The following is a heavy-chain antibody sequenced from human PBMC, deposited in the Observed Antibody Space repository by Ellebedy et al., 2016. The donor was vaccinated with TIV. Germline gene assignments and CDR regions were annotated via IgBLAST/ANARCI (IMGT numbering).Heavy chain of an antibody. V-gene: IGHV3-11*01. CDR3: ARGEYCGSDCYDY. CDR2: ISSSGSNI. Sequence: PGGSLRLSCAASGFTFRDYYMSWIRQAPGKGLEWVSYISSSGSNIYYADSVKGRFTISRDNAKNSLYLQVNRLRAEDTAVYYCARGEYCGSDCYDYWGQGTLVTVSS. CDR1: GFTFRDYY. J-gene: IGHJ4*02. D-gene: IGHD2-21*02.